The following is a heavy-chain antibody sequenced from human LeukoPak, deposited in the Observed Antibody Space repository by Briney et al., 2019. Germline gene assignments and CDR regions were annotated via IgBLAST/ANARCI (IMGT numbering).Heavy chain of an antibody. Sequence: GGSLRLSCAASGFTFSSYAMHWVRQAPGKGLEWVAVIWNDGSNKYYADSVKGRFTISRDNSKNTLYLQMNSLRVEDTAVYYCARESTGGWDFDFWGQGTLVTVSS. V-gene: IGHV3-30*04. CDR1: GFTFSSYA. J-gene: IGHJ4*02. D-gene: IGHD2-2*01. CDR2: IWNDGSNK. CDR3: ARESTGGWDFDF.